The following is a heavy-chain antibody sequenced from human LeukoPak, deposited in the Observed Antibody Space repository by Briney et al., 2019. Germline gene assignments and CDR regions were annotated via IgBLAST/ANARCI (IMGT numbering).Heavy chain of an antibody. CDR3: AKDAQRGFDYSNSLEY. Sequence: RGSMRLSCAASGFTFSHFGFHWVRQAPGKGLEWVAVIWSDGTNKYYGDSVKGRFIIQRDDSQKTVYLQMNRLRAEDTAIYYCAKDAQRGFDYSNSLEYWGQGSLVTVSS. J-gene: IGHJ4*02. CDR2: IWSDGTNK. CDR1: GFTFSHFG. D-gene: IGHD4-11*01. V-gene: IGHV3-33*06.